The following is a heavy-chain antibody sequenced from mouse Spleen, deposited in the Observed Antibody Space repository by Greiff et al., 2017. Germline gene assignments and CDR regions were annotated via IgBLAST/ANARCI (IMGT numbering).Heavy chain of an antibody. CDR2: ISTYYGDA. Sequence: QVQLQQSGAELVRPGVSVKISCKGSGYTFTDYAMHWVKQSHAKSLEWIGVISTYYGDASYNQKFKGKATMTVDKSSSTAYMELARLTSEDSAIYYCARGDGPFAYWGQGTLVTVSA. D-gene: IGHD2-3*01. J-gene: IGHJ3*01. CDR1: GYTFTDYA. CDR3: ARGDGPFAY. V-gene: IGHV1S137*01.